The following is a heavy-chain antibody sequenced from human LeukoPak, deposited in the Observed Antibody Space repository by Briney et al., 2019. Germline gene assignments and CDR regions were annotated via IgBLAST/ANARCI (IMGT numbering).Heavy chain of an antibody. CDR1: GFTVSSNY. V-gene: IGHV3-53*01. CDR2: IYSGGST. CDR3: ARDNAPYTSSLSGLGLFDY. D-gene: IGHD6-6*01. Sequence: GGSLRLSCAASGFTVSSNYMSWVRQAPGKGLEWVSVIYSGGSTYYADSVKGRFTISRDNSKNTLYLQMNSLRAEDTAVYYCARDNAPYTSSLSGLGLFDYWGQGTLVTVSS. J-gene: IGHJ4*02.